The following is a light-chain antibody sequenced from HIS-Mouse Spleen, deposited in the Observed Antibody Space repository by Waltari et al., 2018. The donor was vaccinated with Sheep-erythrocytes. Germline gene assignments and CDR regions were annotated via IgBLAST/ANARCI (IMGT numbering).Light chain of an antibody. CDR3: CSYAGSSTPWV. Sequence: QSALTQPASVSGSPGQSITISCTGTSSDVVGYNYVSWYQQHPGKAPKLMIYDVSNRPSVVSNGFSGSKSGNTASLTISGLQAEDEADYYCCSYAGSSTPWVFGGGTKLTVL. V-gene: IGLV2-14*03. J-gene: IGLJ3*02. CDR2: DVS. CDR1: SSDVVGYNY.